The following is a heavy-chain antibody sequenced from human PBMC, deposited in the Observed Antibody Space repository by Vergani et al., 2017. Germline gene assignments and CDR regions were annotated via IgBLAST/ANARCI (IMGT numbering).Heavy chain of an antibody. V-gene: IGHV3-48*04. Sequence: EVQLVESGGGLVQPGGSLRLSCAASGFTFSSYSMNWVRQAPGKGLEWVSYISSSSSTIYYADSVKGRFTISRDNAKNSLYLQMNSLRAEDTAVYYCAGSFSGWDRPFDYWGQGTLVTVSS. D-gene: IGHD6-19*01. CDR3: AGSFSGWDRPFDY. CDR2: ISSSSSTI. CDR1: GFTFSSYS. J-gene: IGHJ4*02.